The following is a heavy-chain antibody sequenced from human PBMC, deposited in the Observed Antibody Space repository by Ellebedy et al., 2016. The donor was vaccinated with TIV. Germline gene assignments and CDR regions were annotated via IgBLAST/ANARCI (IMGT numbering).Heavy chain of an antibody. J-gene: IGHJ4*02. Sequence: SETLSLTCTVSGGSTSNYYWSWIRQSPGKGLEWIGCIYFSGSTNYNPSLRSRVTISLDTSKKHFSLKLNSVTAADTAVYYCARLIAVSGITDYFDYWGQGALVTVSS. V-gene: IGHV4-59*08. CDR1: GGSTSNYY. D-gene: IGHD6-19*01. CDR3: ARLIAVSGITDYFDY. CDR2: IYFSGST.